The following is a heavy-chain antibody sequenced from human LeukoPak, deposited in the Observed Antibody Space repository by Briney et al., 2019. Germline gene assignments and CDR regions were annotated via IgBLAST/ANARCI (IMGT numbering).Heavy chain of an antibody. CDR3: ANFKGAYSRDDAFDI. CDR2: IYYSGST. Sequence: SETLSLTCTVSGGSISSYYWSWIRQPPGKGLEWIGYIYYSGSTNYNPSLKSRVTISVDTSKNQFSLKLSSVTAADTAVYYCANFKGAYSRDDAFDIWGQGTMVTVSS. CDR1: GGSISSYY. V-gene: IGHV4-59*01. D-gene: IGHD6-13*01. J-gene: IGHJ3*02.